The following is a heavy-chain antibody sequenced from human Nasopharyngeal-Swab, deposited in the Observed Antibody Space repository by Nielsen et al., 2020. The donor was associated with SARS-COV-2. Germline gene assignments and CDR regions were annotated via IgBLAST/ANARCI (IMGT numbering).Heavy chain of an antibody. CDR3: ARDRGFWSGFFDY. CDR2: IKQAGSEK. Sequence: GKSLQIPCAVSAFTFGSHWTRWVCQAPGKGLEWVANIKQAGSEKYYVDSVKGRFTISRDNAKNSLYLQMNSLRAEDTAVYYCARDRGFWSGFFDYWGQGTLVTVSS. V-gene: IGHV3-7*01. D-gene: IGHD3-3*01. CDR1: AFTFGSHW. J-gene: IGHJ4*02.